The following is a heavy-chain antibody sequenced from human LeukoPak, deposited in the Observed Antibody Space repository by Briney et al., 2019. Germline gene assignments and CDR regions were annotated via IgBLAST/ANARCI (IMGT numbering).Heavy chain of an antibody. V-gene: IGHV3-30*04. CDR3: ARDPNRLAGNVGDYLDY. CDR1: GFTFSSYN. D-gene: IGHD2-15*01. J-gene: IGHJ4*02. CDR2: ISYDGSHK. Sequence: GGSLRLSCAASGFTFSSYNMHWVRHAPGKGLEWVAVISYDGSHKYYADSVKSRFTISRDNSNNTVYLQMTTLTTENTAIFYCARDPNRLAGNVGDYLDYWGRGTLVTVSS.